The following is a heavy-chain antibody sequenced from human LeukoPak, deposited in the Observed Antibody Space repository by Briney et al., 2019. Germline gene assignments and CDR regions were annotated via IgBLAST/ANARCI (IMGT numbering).Heavy chain of an antibody. CDR2: ISSSSSYI. J-gene: IGHJ4*02. CDR3: ARDKGIAAALDY. Sequence: PGGSLRLSCAASGFTFSSYSMNWVRQAPGKGLEWVSFISSSSSYIYYADSVKGRFTISRDNAENSLYLQMNSLRAEDTAVYHCARDKGIAAALDYWGQGALVTVSS. D-gene: IGHD6-13*01. CDR1: GFTFSSYS. V-gene: IGHV3-21*01.